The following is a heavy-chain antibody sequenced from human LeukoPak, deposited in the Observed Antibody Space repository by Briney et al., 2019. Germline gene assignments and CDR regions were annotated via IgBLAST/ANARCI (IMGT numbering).Heavy chain of an antibody. V-gene: IGHV3-30*18. CDR3: AKEGDIVVVVAASLDY. D-gene: IGHD2-15*01. CDR2: ISYDGSNK. J-gene: IGHJ4*02. Sequence: GRSLRLSCAASGFTFSSYGMHWVRQAPGKGLEWVAVISYDGSNKYYADSVKGRFTISRDNSKNTLYLQMNSLRAEDTAVYYCAKEGDIVVVVAASLDYWGQGTLVIVSS. CDR1: GFTFSSYG.